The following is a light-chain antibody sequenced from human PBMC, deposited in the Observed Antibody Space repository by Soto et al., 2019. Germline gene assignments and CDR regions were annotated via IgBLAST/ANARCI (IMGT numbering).Light chain of an antibody. J-gene: IGLJ2*01. CDR2: SNN. CDR3: QVWAGSSDEV. CDR1: SPNIGINT. V-gene: IGLV1-44*01. Sequence: QSVLTQPPSASGTPGQRVSISCSGSSPNIGINTVNWYQQLPGTAPKLLIYSNNERPSGVPDRFSGSKSGTSASLAISGLQSEDEADYYCQVWAGSSDEVFGGGTKRTVL.